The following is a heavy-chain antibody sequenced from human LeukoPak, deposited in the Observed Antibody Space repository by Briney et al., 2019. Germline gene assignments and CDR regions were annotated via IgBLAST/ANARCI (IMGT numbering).Heavy chain of an antibody. D-gene: IGHD1-26*01. CDR1: GYTFTSYD. CDR2: MNPNSGNT. Sequence: GESLKISCKGSGYTFTSYDINWVRQATGQGLEWMGWMNPNSGNTGYAQKFQGRVTITRNTSISTAYMELSSLRSEDTAVYYCAREGVGASLVGEAAFDIWGQGTMVTVSS. J-gene: IGHJ3*02. V-gene: IGHV1-8*03. CDR3: AREGVGASLVGEAAFDI.